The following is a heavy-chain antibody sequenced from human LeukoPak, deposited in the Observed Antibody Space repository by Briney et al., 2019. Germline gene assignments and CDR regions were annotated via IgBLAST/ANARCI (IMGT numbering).Heavy chain of an antibody. CDR1: GFTFSSYW. Sequence: PGGSLRLSCAASGFTFSSYWMSWVRQAPGKGLEWVANIKQDGSEKYYVDSVKGRFTISRDNAKNSLYLQMNSLRAEDTAVYYCARVEEEVGSSGWYSSGDYYYYYDMDVWGKGTTVTVSS. J-gene: IGHJ6*03. D-gene: IGHD6-19*01. CDR3: ARVEEEVGSSGWYSSGDYYYYYDMDV. CDR2: IKQDGSEK. V-gene: IGHV3-7*01.